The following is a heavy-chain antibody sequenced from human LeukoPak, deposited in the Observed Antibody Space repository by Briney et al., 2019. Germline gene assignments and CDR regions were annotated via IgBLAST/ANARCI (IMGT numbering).Heavy chain of an antibody. V-gene: IGHV4-59*08. D-gene: IGHD3-16*01. CDR1: GGSSSSYY. CDR2: IYYSGST. J-gene: IGHJ5*02. CDR3: AKYVSTGWFDP. Sequence: SETLSLTCTVSGGSSSSYYWSWIRQPPGKGLEGIGYIYYSGSTNYNPSLKSRVTISIDTSKNQFSLKLSSVTAADTAVYHCAKYVSTGWFDPGGQGTLVTVSS.